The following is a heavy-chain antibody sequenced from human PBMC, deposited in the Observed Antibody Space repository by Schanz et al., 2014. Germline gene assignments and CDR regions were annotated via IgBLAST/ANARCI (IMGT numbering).Heavy chain of an antibody. D-gene: IGHD3-3*01. CDR2: ISVYNHNK. J-gene: IGHJ4*02. Sequence: QIPLVQSGPEVQKPGATVKVSCKASGYIFINSGISWVRQAPGQGLEWMGWISVYNHNKEYDQKFQGRVTMTTDTSTSTAYMALTDLRSDDTAVYYCARSAGRDFWSGYYTRFDYWGQGTLVTVSS. CDR1: GYIFINSG. CDR3: ARSAGRDFWSGYYTRFDY. V-gene: IGHV1-18*01.